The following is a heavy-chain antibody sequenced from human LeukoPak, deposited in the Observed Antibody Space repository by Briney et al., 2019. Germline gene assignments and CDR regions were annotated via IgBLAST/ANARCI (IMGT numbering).Heavy chain of an antibody. V-gene: IGHV3-43D*03. CDR1: GFTFDDYA. D-gene: IGHD3-10*01. CDR3: AKDYYGSGSLYYFDY. J-gene: IGHJ4*02. CDR2: ISWDGGST. Sequence: GGSLRLSCAASGFTFDDYAMHWVRQAPGKGLEWVSLISWDGGSTYYADSVKGRFTISRDNSKNSLYLQMNSLRAEDTALYYCAKDYYGSGSLYYFDYWGQGTLVTVSS.